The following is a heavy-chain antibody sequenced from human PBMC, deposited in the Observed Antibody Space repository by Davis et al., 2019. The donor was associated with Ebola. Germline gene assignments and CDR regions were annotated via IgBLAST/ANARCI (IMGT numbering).Heavy chain of an antibody. Sequence: GESLKISCAASGFTFSSYSMNWVLQAPGKGLEWVSYISSSSSTIYYADSVKGRFTISRDNAKNSLYLQMNSLRDEDTAVYYCARDSMVTVTSPGAFDIWGQGTMVTVSS. J-gene: IGHJ3*02. V-gene: IGHV3-48*02. CDR2: ISSSSSTI. CDR3: ARDSMVTVTSPGAFDI. D-gene: IGHD4-17*01. CDR1: GFTFSSYS.